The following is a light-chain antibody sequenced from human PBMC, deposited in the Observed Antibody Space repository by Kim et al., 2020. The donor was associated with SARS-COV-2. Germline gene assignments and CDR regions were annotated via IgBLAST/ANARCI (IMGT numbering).Light chain of an antibody. CDR3: GADHGSGSNFVRV. V-gene: IGLV9-49*01. CDR1: SGYSNYK. J-gene: IGLJ3*02. CDR2: VGTGGIVG. Sequence: CTLSSGYSNYKVDWYQQRPGKGPRFGMRVGTGGIVGSKGDGIPDRFSVLGSGLNRYLTIKNIQEEDESDYHCGADHGSGSNFVRVFGGGTQLTVL.